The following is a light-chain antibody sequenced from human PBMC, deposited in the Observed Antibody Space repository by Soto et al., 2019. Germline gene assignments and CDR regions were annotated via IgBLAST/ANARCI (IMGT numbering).Light chain of an antibody. CDR2: GNS. V-gene: IGLV1-40*01. Sequence: QLVLTQPPSVSGAPGERVTISCTGSSSNIAAGYDVHWYQQLPGTAPKPLIYGNSNRPSGVPDRFSGSNSGTSASLAITGLQAEDEADYYCQSYDSSLSGWVFGGGTKLTVL. J-gene: IGLJ3*02. CDR1: SSNIAAGYD. CDR3: QSYDSSLSGWV.